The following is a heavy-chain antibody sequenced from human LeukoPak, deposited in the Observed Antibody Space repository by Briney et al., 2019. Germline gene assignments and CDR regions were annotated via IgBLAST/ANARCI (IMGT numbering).Heavy chain of an antibody. CDR3: ARAMAVVYSYGKQDY. Sequence: GGSLRLSCAASGFTFSSYAMNWVRQAPGEGLEWVSSITASGGNTYYADSVKGRFTISRDNSKNTLYLQMNSLRAEDTAVYYCARAMAVVYSYGKQDYWGQGTLVTVSS. CDR1: GFTFSSYA. D-gene: IGHD5-18*01. CDR2: ITASGGNT. V-gene: IGHV3-23*01. J-gene: IGHJ4*02.